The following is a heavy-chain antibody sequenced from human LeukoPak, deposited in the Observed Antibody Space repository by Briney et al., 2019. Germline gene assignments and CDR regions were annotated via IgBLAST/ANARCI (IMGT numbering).Heavy chain of an antibody. Sequence: GGSLRLSCAASGFTFSSYSMSWVRQAPGKGLEWLSYVTSTSSTMYYADSVKGRFTISRDNAKNSLYPQMNSLSDEDTAVYYCARVSGGLYFDYWGQGTLVTVSS. CDR1: GFTFSSYS. CDR2: VTSTSSTM. J-gene: IGHJ4*02. CDR3: ARVSGGLYFDY. D-gene: IGHD3-16*01. V-gene: IGHV3-48*02.